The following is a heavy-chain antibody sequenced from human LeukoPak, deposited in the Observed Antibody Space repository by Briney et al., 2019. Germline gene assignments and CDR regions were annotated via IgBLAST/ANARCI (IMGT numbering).Heavy chain of an antibody. CDR3: ARTYYFDSSGYIDTFDI. Sequence: PWETLSLTCTVSGGSISSGDYYWSWIPQSPGKGREGVGYIYYTGSTYYNPSLKSRPTISVDTSKNQFSLKLNSVTAADTAVYYCARTYYFDSSGYIDTFDIWGQGTMVTVSS. J-gene: IGHJ3*02. V-gene: IGHV4-30-4*01. CDR1: GGSISSGDYY. CDR2: IYYTGST. D-gene: IGHD3-22*01.